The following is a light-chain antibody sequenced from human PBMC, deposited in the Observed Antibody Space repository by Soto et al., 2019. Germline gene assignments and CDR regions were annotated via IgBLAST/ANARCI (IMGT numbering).Light chain of an antibody. Sequence: ISTWVAWYQQKPGKAPKLLISAASTLQSGVPRRFSGSGSGTDFNLIISSLQPEDFATYFCQRGDSFPFTFGGGTKV. CDR2: AAS. J-gene: IGKJ4*01. V-gene: IGKV1-12*01. CDR1: ISTW. CDR3: QRGDSFPFT.